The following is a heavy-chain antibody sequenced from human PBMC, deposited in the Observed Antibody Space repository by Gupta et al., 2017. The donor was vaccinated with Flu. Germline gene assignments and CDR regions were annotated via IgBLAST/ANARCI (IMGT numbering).Heavy chain of an antibody. CDR1: GYTFTGYY. D-gene: IGHD1-26*01. Sequence: QVQLVQSGAEVKKPGASVKVSCKASGYTFTGYYMHWVRRAPGQGLEGMGWINPNSGGTNYAQKCQGRVTMTRDTSISTAYMELSRLRSDDTAVYYCARSPSGSYYYYYGMDVWGQGPTVTVSS. V-gene: IGHV1-2*02. J-gene: IGHJ6*02. CDR2: INPNSGGT. CDR3: ARSPSGSYYYYYGMDV.